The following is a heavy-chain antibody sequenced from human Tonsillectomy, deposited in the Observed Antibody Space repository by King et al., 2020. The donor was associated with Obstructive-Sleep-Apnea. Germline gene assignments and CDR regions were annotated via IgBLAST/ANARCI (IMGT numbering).Heavy chain of an antibody. V-gene: IGHV4-39*07. Sequence: QLQESGPGLVKPSETLSLTCTVSGVSIRSSRYYWGWIRQPPGKGLEWIGSIYYSGNTYYNPSLKSRVTISVDTSKNQFSLKLSSVTAADTAVYYCARGWGSFDYWGQGTLVTVSS. J-gene: IGHJ4*02. CDR1: GVSIRSSRYY. D-gene: IGHD3-16*01. CDR2: IYYSGNT. CDR3: ARGWGSFDY.